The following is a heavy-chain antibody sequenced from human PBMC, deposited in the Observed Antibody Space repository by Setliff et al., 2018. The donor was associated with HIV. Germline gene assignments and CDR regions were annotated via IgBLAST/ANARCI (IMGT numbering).Heavy chain of an antibody. D-gene: IGHD2-2*01. J-gene: IGHJ6*03. CDR1: GGSISNGYYY. V-gene: IGHV4-61*09. Sequence: PSETLSLTCTVSGGSISNGYYYWSWIRQPAGKGLEWIGHIYTSGSTKYNPSLKSRFTISRDNADRSLYLQMNSLRAEDAAVYYCVKDEEYIGVVSATMNMPGYYHYYYMDVWGKGSTVTVSS. CDR2: IYTSGST. CDR3: VKDEEYIGVVSATMNMPGYYHYYYMDV.